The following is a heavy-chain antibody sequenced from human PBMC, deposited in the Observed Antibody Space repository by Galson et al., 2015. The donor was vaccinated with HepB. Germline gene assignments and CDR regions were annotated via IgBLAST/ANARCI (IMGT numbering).Heavy chain of an antibody. V-gene: IGHV3-74*01. CDR1: GFTFSSYW. D-gene: IGHD3-10*01. CDR3: VRGMGSG. CDR2: INTDGSFA. J-gene: IGHJ4*02. Sequence: SLRLSCAASGFTFSSYWMVWVRQAPGKGLVWVSRINTDGSFASYADSVKGRFTISRDNAKNMVYLQMSSLRADDTAVYYCVRGMGSGWGQGTLVTVSS.